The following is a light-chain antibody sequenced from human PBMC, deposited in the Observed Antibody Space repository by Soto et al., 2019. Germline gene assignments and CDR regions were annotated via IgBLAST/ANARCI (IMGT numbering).Light chain of an antibody. CDR1: QGLSSW. Sequence: DIQMTQSPSSVSASVGDRVTITCRASQGLSSWLAWYQQKPGKAPQLLIYAGSSLQSGVSSRFSGTGGGTDFTLTISSLQPEDFATYYCQQANSFPITFGQGTRLEIK. J-gene: IGKJ5*01. CDR3: QQANSFPIT. CDR2: AGS. V-gene: IGKV1D-12*01.